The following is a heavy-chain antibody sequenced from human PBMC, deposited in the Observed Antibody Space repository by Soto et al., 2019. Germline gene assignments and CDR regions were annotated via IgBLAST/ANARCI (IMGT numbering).Heavy chain of an antibody. CDR3: AKEGYYGSGSYRGLGAFDI. D-gene: IGHD3-10*01. Sequence: VQLVESGGGVVQPGRSLRLSCAASGFTFSSYGMHWVRQAPGKGLEWVAVISYDGSNKYYADSVKGRFTISRDNSKNTLYLQMNSLRAEDTAVYYCAKEGYYGSGSYRGLGAFDIWGQGTMVTVSS. J-gene: IGHJ3*02. V-gene: IGHV3-30*18. CDR2: ISYDGSNK. CDR1: GFTFSSYG.